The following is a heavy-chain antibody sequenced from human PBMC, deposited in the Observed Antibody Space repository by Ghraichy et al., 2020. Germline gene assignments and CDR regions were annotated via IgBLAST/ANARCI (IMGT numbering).Heavy chain of an antibody. D-gene: IGHD3/OR15-3a*01. J-gene: IGHJ4*02. CDR1: GFAFSDYS. CDR3: ARVQRGDFGTTTEFYLPDY. Sequence: GESLNISCAASGFAFSDYSMNWVRQAPGKGLEWVSYISRSSSTTYYADSVKDRFIISRDNAKKSLYLQMNSLRAEDTAVYYCARVQRGDFGTTTEFYLPDYWGQGTLVTVSS. V-gene: IGHV3-48*01. CDR2: ISRSSSTT.